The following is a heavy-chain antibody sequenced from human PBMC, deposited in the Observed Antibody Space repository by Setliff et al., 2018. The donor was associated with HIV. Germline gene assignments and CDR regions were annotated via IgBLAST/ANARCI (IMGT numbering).Heavy chain of an antibody. D-gene: IGHD1-26*01. CDR1: GFTFGDYT. Sequence: GGSLRLSCTASGFTFGDYTLSWFRQAPGKGLEWVGFITRKSYGETTEYAASVKGRFIISRDDSKSIAYLQMNSLKTEDTAVYYCARDGVGATSTDYWGQGTLVTVSS. V-gene: IGHV3-49*03. CDR2: ITRKSYGETT. CDR3: ARDGVGATSTDY. J-gene: IGHJ4*02.